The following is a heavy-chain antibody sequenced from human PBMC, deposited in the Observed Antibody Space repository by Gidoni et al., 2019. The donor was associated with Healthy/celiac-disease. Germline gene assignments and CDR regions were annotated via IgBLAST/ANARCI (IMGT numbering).Heavy chain of an antibody. D-gene: IGHD5-12*01. CDR2: IDWDDNK. V-gene: IGHV2-70*01. Sequence: QVTLRESGPALVKPTQTLTLTCTFSGFSLSTSGMCVSWIRQPPGKALEWLALIDWDDNKDYNTSLKTRLTISKDTSKNQVVLTMTDLDPVDTATYYCARVAGDYFDYWGQGTLVTVSS. CDR3: ARVAGDYFDY. CDR1: GFSLSTSGMC. J-gene: IGHJ4*02.